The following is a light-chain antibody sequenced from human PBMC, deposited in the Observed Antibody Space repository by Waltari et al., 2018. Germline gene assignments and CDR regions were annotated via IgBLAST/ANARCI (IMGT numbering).Light chain of an antibody. J-gene: IGKJ2*01. CDR1: QSIDNY. CDR2: DAS. CDR3: HQYYTTPYT. Sequence: EIVMTQSPATLSLSPGERATLSCRASQSIDNYLAWYQQKPGQAPRLLIYDASYRATGIPVRFSGSGSGTDFTLTISSLQAEDVAVYYCHQYYTTPYTFGQGTKLEIK. V-gene: IGKV3D-15*01.